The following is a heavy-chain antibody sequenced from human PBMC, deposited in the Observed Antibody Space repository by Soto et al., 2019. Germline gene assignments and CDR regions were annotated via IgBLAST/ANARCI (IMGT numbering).Heavy chain of an antibody. CDR3: ARVYSSGWYPRYYYYGMDV. CDR2: IWYDGSNK. D-gene: IGHD6-19*01. J-gene: IGHJ6*02. CDR1: GFTFSSYG. V-gene: IGHV3-33*01. Sequence: QVQLVESGGGVVQPGRSLRLSCAASGFTFSSYGMHWVRQAPGKGLEWVAVIWYDGSNKYDADSVKGRFTISRDNSKNTLYLQMNSLRAEDTAVYYCARVYSSGWYPRYYYYGMDVWGQGTTVTVSS.